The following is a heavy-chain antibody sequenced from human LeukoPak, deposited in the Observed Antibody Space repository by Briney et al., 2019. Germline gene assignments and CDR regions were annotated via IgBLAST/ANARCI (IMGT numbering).Heavy chain of an antibody. D-gene: IGHD2-2*01. V-gene: IGHV3-7*01. J-gene: IGHJ5*02. CDR3: ARDHPPNFGYCSSTSCYGLRFDP. Sequence: GGSLRLSCAASGFTFSSYWMSWVRQAPGKGLEWVANIKQDGSEKYYVDSVKGRFTISRDNAKNSLYLQMNSLRAEDTAVYYCARDHPPNFGYCSSTSCYGLRFDPWGRGTLVTVSS. CDR2: IKQDGSEK. CDR1: GFTFSSYW.